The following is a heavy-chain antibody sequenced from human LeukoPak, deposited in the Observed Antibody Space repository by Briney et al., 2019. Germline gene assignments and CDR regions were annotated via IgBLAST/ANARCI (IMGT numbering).Heavy chain of an antibody. CDR1: GYTFTCYS. D-gene: IGHD6-19*01. V-gene: IGHV1-18*01. Sequence: GASVTLRFSGSGYTFTCYSISWVRQAPGQGLEWMGWISAYNGNTNYAQKLQGRVTMTTDTSTSTVYMDQRSLRSDDTAVYNCERDPSWVARIVHYGREGTLVTVSS. CDR2: ISAYNGNT. J-gene: IGHJ4*02. CDR3: ERDPSWVARIVHY.